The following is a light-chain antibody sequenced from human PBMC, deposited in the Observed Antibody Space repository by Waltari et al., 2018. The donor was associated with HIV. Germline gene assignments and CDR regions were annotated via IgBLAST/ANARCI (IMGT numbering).Light chain of an antibody. J-gene: IGLJ1*01. CDR2: EVS. CDR3: SSYTRSRTYV. CDR1: SSDVGAFNY. Sequence: QSALTQPASVSGSPGQSITISCTGTSSDVGAFNYVSWYQQHPGKVPKLMIYEVSNRPSGVSNRFSGSKSGNTASLTISGLQSEDEADYYCSSYTRSRTYVFGTGTKVTVL. V-gene: IGLV2-14*01.